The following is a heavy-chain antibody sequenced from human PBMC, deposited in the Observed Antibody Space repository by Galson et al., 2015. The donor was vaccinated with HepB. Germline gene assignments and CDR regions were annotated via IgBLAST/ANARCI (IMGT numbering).Heavy chain of an antibody. Sequence: SVKVSCKASGYTLSNFYMHWVRQAPGQGLEWMAIINSSGGGTTYAQKFQGRVTMTRDTSTRTVYMELSSLRSEDTAVYYCATQPAGSSWYYSLDVWGQGTTVTVSS. CDR1: GYTLSNFY. D-gene: IGHD6-13*01. V-gene: IGHV1-46*01. J-gene: IGHJ6*02. CDR3: ATQPAGSSWYYSLDV. CDR2: INSSGGGT.